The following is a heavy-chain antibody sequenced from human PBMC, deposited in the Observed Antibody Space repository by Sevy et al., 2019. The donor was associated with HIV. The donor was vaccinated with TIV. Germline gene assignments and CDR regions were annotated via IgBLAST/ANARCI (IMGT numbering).Heavy chain of an antibody. V-gene: IGHV3-30*02. Sequence: GGSLRLSCAASGVTFTLYGMHWVRQPPGKGLEWVAFIRYDGTNKYYADSVKGRFTISKDNPKNTLYLQMNNLRPEDTAVDYCEKDWSLGLDIVVDGGHNAMDVWGQGTTVTVSS. CDR1: GVTFTLYG. J-gene: IGHJ6*02. CDR2: IRYDGTNK. CDR3: EKDWSLGLDIVVDGGHNAMDV. D-gene: IGHD2-2*01.